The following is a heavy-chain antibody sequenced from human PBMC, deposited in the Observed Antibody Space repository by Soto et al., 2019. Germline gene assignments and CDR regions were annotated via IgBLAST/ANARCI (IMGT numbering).Heavy chain of an antibody. J-gene: IGHJ4*02. V-gene: IGHV3-23*01. Sequence: GGSLRLSCAASGFTFSSYAMSWVRQAPGKGLEWVSAISGSGGSTYYADSVKGRFTISRDNSKNTLYLQMNSLRAEDTAVYYCAKDLGVVVVAATVFDYWGQGTLVTVSS. D-gene: IGHD2-15*01. CDR2: ISGSGGST. CDR3: AKDLGVVVVAATVFDY. CDR1: GFTFSSYA.